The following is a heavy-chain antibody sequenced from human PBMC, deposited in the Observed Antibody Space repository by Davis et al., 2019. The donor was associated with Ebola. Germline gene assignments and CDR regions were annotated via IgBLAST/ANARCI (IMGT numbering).Heavy chain of an antibody. CDR1: GDSVSSNSAA. D-gene: IGHD3-16*01. CDR3: ARSSTFGSGWFDY. Sequence: SETLSLTCAISGDSVSSNSAAWSWIRQSPSRGLEWLGRTYYRSKWYNDYAVSVKSRITINPDTSKNQFSLQLNSVTPEDTAVYYCARSSTFGSGWFDYWGQGTLVTVSS. CDR2: TYYRSKWYN. J-gene: IGHJ4*02. V-gene: IGHV6-1*01.